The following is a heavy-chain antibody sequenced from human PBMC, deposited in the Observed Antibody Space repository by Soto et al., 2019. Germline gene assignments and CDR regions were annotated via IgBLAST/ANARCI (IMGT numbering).Heavy chain of an antibody. CDR2: IWYDGSNK. V-gene: IGHV3-33*01. Sequence: QVQLVESGGGVVQPGRSLRLSCAASGFTFSSYGMHWVRQAPGKGLEWVAVIWYDGSNKYYADSVKGRFTISRDNSKNTLYLQMNSLRAEDTAVYYCARVNVYGDLRDAFDIWGQGTMVTVSS. D-gene: IGHD4-17*01. J-gene: IGHJ3*02. CDR1: GFTFSSYG. CDR3: ARVNVYGDLRDAFDI.